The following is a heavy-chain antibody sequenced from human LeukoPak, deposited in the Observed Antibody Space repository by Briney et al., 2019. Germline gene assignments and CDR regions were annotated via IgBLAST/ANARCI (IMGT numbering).Heavy chain of an antibody. D-gene: IGHD3-10*01. CDR2: LTLSCRTT. Sequence: PGGSLRLSCAASGFTFNTHAMSWVRQAPEKGLEWVSSLTLSCRTTYYADSVKGRFTISRDNLKNTVYLQMNSLRGEDTAIYYCAKDRPNFYEASGSYYKMKGDFWGQRTLVTVSS. CDR1: GFTFNTHA. J-gene: IGHJ4*02. V-gene: IGHV3-23*01. CDR3: AKDRPNFYEASGSYYKMKGDF.